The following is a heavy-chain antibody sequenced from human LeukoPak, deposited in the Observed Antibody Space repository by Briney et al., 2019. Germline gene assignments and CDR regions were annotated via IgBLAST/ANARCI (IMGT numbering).Heavy chain of an antibody. J-gene: IGHJ5*02. CDR1: GGSISSSRDY. CDR2: IYYSGST. Sequence: PSETLSLTCIVSGGSISSSRDYWAWIRQPPGKGLEWIANIYYSGSTYYSPSLKSRVIISVDTSKNQFSLKLSSVTAADTAVYYCARGGRGNYDFWSGYRKWFDPWGQGTLVTVSS. CDR3: ARGGRGNYDFWSGYRKWFDP. V-gene: IGHV4-39*01. D-gene: IGHD3-3*01.